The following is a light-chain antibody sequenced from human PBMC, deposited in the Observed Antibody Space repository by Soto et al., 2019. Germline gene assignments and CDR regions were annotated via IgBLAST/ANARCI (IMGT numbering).Light chain of an antibody. V-gene: IGLV1-44*01. Sequence: QSVLTQPPSTSGTPGQRVTISCSGGSSNIGSNTVNWYQLLPGTAPKLLIYSNNQRPSGVPDRFSGSRSGTSASLAISGLQSEDESEFYCATWDDSMTGLVFGGGKQLNV. CDR2: SNN. CDR1: SSNIGSNT. CDR3: ATWDDSMTGLV. J-gene: IGLJ3*02.